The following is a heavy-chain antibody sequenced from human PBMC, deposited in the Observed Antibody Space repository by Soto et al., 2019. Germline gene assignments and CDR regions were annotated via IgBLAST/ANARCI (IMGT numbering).Heavy chain of an antibody. D-gene: IGHD3-3*01. CDR3: AKSLDGVPVQEFDP. J-gene: IGHJ5*02. Sequence: QVQLVESGGGVVQPGVSLRLSCEASGFTFENFGMHWVRQAPGKGLEWVAVIAYDGSSKYYADSVKGRFTISRDNSNNTLYLQMNSLRVEDTAVYYCAKSLDGVPVQEFDPRGQGTLVTVSS. CDR2: IAYDGSSK. CDR1: GFTFENFG. V-gene: IGHV3-30*18.